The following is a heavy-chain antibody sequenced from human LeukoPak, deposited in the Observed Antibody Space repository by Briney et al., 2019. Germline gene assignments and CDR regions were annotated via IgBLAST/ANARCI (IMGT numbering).Heavy chain of an antibody. J-gene: IGHJ5*02. D-gene: IGHD5-24*01. CDR2: IYHSGST. Sequence: SETLSLTCAVSGGSISSGGYSWSWIRQPPGKGPEWIGYIYHSGSTYYNPSLKSRVTISVDRSKNQFSLKLSSVTAADTAVYYCARQEMATIYNWFDPWGQGTLVTVSS. CDR3: ARQEMATIYNWFDP. V-gene: IGHV4-30-2*01. CDR1: GGSISSGGYS.